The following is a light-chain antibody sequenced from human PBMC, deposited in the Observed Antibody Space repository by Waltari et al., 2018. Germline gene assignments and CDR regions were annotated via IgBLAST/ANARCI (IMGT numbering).Light chain of an antibody. CDR2: AAS. CDR1: QSISTY. CDR3: QQSYTTPSLT. J-gene: IGKJ4*01. Sequence: DIQMTQSPSSLSAYVGDTVTVTCRASQSISTYLNWYQQKPGKAPKLLVYAASSLQRGVPSRFRGSVSGTEFTLTISSLQTEDFATYDCQQSYTTPSLTFGGGTKVEMK. V-gene: IGKV1-39*01.